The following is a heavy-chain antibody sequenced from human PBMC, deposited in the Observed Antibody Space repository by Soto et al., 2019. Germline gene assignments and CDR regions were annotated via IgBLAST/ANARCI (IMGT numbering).Heavy chain of an antibody. D-gene: IGHD1-26*01. V-gene: IGHV3-30*18. CDR3: AKGSYRPHDY. Sequence: PGGSLRLSCAASGFTFSSYGMHWVRQAPGKGLEWVAVISYDGSNKYYADSVKGRFTISRDNSKNTLYLQMNSLRAEDTAVYYCAKGSYRPHDYWGQGTLVTVSS. CDR2: ISYDGSNK. CDR1: GFTFSSYG. J-gene: IGHJ4*02.